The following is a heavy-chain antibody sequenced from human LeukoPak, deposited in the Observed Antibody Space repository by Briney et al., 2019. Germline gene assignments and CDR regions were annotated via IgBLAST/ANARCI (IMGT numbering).Heavy chain of an antibody. CDR2: ISSSSSYI. J-gene: IGHJ4*02. D-gene: IGHD2-15*01. CDR3: ASDRSSSFDY. CDR1: GFTFSSYS. V-gene: IGHV3-21*01. Sequence: GASVKVSCKASGFTFSSYSMNWVRQAPGKGLEWVSSISSSSSYIYYADSVKGRFTISRDNAKNSLYLQMNSLRAEDTAVYYCASDRSSSFDYWGQGTLVTVSS.